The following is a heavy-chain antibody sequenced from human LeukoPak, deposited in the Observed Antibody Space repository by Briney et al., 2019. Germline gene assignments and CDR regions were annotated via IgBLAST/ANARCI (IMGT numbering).Heavy chain of an antibody. CDR2: ISGSGGST. CDR1: GFTFSSYA. Sequence: GGSLRLSCAASGFTFSSYAMGWVRQAPGKGLEWVSAISGSGGSTYYADSVKGRFTISRDNSKNTLYLQMNSLRAEDTAVYYCAKDYYDSSGYYYEGYWGQGTLVTVSS. J-gene: IGHJ4*02. CDR3: AKDYYDSSGYYYEGY. D-gene: IGHD3-22*01. V-gene: IGHV3-23*01.